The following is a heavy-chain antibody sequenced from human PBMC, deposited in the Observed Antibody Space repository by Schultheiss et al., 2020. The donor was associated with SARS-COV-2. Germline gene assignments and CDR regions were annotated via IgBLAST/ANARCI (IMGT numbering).Heavy chain of an antibody. Sequence: SETLSLTCTVSGGSISSYYWSWIRQPPGKGLECIGYIYYSGSTNYNPSLKSRVTISVDTSKNQFSLKLSSVTAADTAVYYCAREGVSAAGKGGIDYWGQGTLVTVSS. CDR3: AREGVSAAGKGGIDY. CDR2: IYYSGST. V-gene: IGHV4-59*01. J-gene: IGHJ4*02. D-gene: IGHD6-13*01. CDR1: GGSISSYY.